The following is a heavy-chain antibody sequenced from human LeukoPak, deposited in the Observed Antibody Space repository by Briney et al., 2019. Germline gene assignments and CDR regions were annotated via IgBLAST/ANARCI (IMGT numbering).Heavy chain of an antibody. V-gene: IGHV4-59*01. J-gene: IGHJ4*02. Sequence: ASETLSLTCTVSGGSISSYYWSWIRQPPGKGLEWIGYIYYSGTTNYNPSLKSRVTISVDTSKNQFSLKLSSVTAADTAVYYCARGVYIAAAKYGYWGQETLVTVSS. D-gene: IGHD6-13*01. CDR3: ARGVYIAAAKYGY. CDR1: GGSISSYY. CDR2: IYYSGTT.